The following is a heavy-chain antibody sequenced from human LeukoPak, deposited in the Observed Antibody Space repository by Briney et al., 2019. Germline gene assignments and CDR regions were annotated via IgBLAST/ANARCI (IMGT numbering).Heavy chain of an antibody. Sequence: GGSLRLSRAASGFTFSIYSMNWVRPAPGEGLECVSYISSSTSTIYYADSVKGRFTISRDNAKNSLYLQKNSLRAEDTAVYYCARGGGSYGHDAFDIWGQGTMVTVSS. D-gene: IGHD3-16*01. CDR1: GFTFSIYS. CDR3: ARGGGSYGHDAFDI. V-gene: IGHV3-48*01. J-gene: IGHJ3*02. CDR2: ISSSTSTI.